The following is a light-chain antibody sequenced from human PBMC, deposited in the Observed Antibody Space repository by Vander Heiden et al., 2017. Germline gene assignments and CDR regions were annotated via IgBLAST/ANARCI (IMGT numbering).Light chain of an antibody. J-gene: IGKJ1*01. CDR3: QQYYGYPRA. V-gene: IGKV1-8*01. CDR1: QTINNY. CDR2: AAS. Sequence: AIRRTQCLPSFSASTGDRVIITCRASQTINNYVDWYQQNPGKAPKLLIYAASTLQSEVPSRFSGSGSGTDFTLTISCLQSEDFATYYCQQYYGYPRAFGPGTKVEVK.